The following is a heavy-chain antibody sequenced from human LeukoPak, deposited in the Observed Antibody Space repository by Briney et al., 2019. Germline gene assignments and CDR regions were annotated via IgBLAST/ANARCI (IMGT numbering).Heavy chain of an antibody. V-gene: IGHV3-33*01. J-gene: IGHJ4*02. CDR1: GFIFSNYG. D-gene: IGHD4-23*01. CDR3: ARARYGGNYYFDY. CDR2: IWYDGSDK. Sequence: GGSLRLSCAASGFIFSNYGMHWVRQAPGKGLEWVALIWYDGSDKYYADSVKGRFTISRDNSKNTLFLQMNSLRAEDTAVYYCARARYGGNYYFDYWGQGTLVTVSS.